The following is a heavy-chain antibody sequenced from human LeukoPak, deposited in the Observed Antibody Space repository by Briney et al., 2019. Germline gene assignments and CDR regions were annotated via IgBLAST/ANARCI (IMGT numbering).Heavy chain of an antibody. CDR3: ASQELVPPAPHNWFDL. D-gene: IGHD6-13*01. J-gene: IGHJ5*02. V-gene: IGHV1-2*02. CDR1: GYTFTGYY. Sequence: ASVKVSCKASGYTFTGYYMHWVRQAPGQGLEWMGWINPNSGGTNYAQKFQGRVTMTRDTSISTAYMELSRLRSDDTAVYYCASQELVPPAPHNWFDLWGQGTLVTVSS. CDR2: INPNSGGT.